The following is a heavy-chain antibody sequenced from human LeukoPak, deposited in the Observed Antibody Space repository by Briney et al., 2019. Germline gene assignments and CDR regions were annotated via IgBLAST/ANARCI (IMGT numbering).Heavy chain of an antibody. CDR1: GFTFSDAW. V-gene: IGHV3-15*01. CDR2: IKSKFDGGTT. J-gene: IGHJ6*02. Sequence: KAGGSLRLSCAASGFTFSDAWMTWVRQAPGKGLERVGRIKSKFDGGTTDYAATVKGRFIISRDDSRNTLYLQMGSLKTEDTAVYYCTTLASRSPYYYYGMDVWGRGTTVTVSS. CDR3: TTLASRSPYYYYGMDV.